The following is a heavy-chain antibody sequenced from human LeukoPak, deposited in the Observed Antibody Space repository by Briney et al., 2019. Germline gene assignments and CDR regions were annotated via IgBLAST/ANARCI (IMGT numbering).Heavy chain of an antibody. V-gene: IGHV3-23*01. J-gene: IGHJ4*02. CDR3: AKPGTYYDSSGYPRGYFDY. Sequence: QPGGSPRLSCAASGFTFSSYAMSWVRQAPGKGLEWVSAISGSGGSTYYADSVKGRFTISRDNSKNTLYLQMNSLRAEDTAVYYCAKPGTYYDSSGYPRGYFDYWGQGTLVTVSS. CDR1: GFTFSSYA. D-gene: IGHD3-22*01. CDR2: ISGSGGST.